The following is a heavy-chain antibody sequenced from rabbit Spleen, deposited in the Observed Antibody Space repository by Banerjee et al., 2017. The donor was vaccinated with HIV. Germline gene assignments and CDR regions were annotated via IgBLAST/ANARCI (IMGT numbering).Heavy chain of an antibody. CDR1: GFSFSSGFD. V-gene: IGHV1S45*01. Sequence: QQQLVESGGGLVKPGGTPTLTCTVSGFSFSSGFDMCWVRQAPGTGLEWIACIDGGSSLTWHASWAKGRFTISKASSTTVTLQMTSLTAADTATYFCARDSGSSFSSYGMDLWGPGTLVTVS. CDR3: ARDSGSSFSSYGMDL. J-gene: IGHJ6*01. D-gene: IGHD8-1*01. CDR2: IDGGSSLT.